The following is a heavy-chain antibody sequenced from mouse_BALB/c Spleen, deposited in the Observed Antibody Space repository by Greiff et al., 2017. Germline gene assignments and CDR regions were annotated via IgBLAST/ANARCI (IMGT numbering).Heavy chain of an antibody. J-gene: IGHJ2*01. CDR2: ISSGSSTI. CDR3: ARSPYDYDGVDY. Sequence: EVKLMESGGGLVQPGGSRKLSCAASGFTFSSFGMHWVRQAPEKGLEWVAYISSGSSTIYYADTVKGRFTISRDNPKNTLFLQMTSLRSEDTAMYYCARSPYDYDGVDYWGQGTTLTVSS. D-gene: IGHD2-4*01. V-gene: IGHV5-17*02. CDR1: GFTFSSFG.